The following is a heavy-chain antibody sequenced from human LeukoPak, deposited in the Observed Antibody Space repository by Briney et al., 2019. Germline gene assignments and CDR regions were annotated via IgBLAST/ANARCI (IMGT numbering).Heavy chain of an antibody. Sequence: GGSLRLSCAASGFTFSSYGMHWVRQAPGKGLEWVAFIRYDGSNKYYADSVKGRFTISRDNSKNTLYLQMNSLRAEDTAVYYCAKDSSYYYDSSGYHDDYYFDYWGQGTLVTVSS. CDR2: IRYDGSNK. CDR1: GFTFSSYG. D-gene: IGHD3-22*01. CDR3: AKDSSYYYDSSGYHDDYYFDY. V-gene: IGHV3-30*02. J-gene: IGHJ4*02.